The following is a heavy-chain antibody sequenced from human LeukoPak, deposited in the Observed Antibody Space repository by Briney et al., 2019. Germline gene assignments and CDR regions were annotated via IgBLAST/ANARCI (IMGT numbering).Heavy chain of an antibody. CDR1: GGSISSYY. D-gene: IGHD3-9*01. CDR2: IYTSGST. V-gene: IGHV4-4*07. J-gene: IGHJ6*02. Sequence: SETLSLTCTVSGGSISSYYWSWIRQPAGKGLEWIGRIYTSGSTNYNPSLKSRVTMSVDTSKNQFSLKLSSVTAADTAVYYCAGYDILTGYYEPYGMDVWGQGTTVTVSS. CDR3: AGYDILTGYYEPYGMDV.